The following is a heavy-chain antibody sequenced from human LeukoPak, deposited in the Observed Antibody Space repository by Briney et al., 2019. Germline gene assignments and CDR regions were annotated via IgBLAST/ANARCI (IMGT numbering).Heavy chain of an antibody. J-gene: IGHJ4*02. CDR3: ARGGASSRYFDY. V-gene: IGHV4-59*01. CDR1: GGSISGDY. CDR2: TYQSGTT. Sequence: KSSETLSLTCTVSGGSISGDYWSWIRQPPGKGLEWIAFTYQSGTTNYSPSLKSRVTISIDTSKNEFSLKLNSVTAADTAVYYCARGGASSRYFDYWGQGSLVTVSS. D-gene: IGHD6-6*01.